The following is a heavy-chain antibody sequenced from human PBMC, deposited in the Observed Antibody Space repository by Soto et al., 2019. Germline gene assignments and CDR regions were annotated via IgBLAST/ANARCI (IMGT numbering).Heavy chain of an antibody. CDR1: GGSISSSSYY. Sequence: QLQLQESGPGLVKPSETLSLTCTVSGGSISSSSYYWGWIRQPPGKGLEWIGSIYYSGSTYYNPSLKSRVPISVDTSKNQFSLKLSSVTAADTAVYYCARQRDDFWSEFTGYYYYYYMDVWGKGTTVTVSS. CDR2: IYYSGST. J-gene: IGHJ6*03. D-gene: IGHD3-3*01. V-gene: IGHV4-39*01. CDR3: ARQRDDFWSEFTGYYYYYYMDV.